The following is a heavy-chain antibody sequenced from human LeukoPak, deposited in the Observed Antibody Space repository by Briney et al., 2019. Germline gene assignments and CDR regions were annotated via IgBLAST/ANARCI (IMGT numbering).Heavy chain of an antibody. D-gene: IGHD3-16*02. CDR1: GFTFSSYA. CDR2: ISYDGSNK. V-gene: IGHV3-30*04. CDR3: AREDYVWGSYRYFDY. Sequence: GGSLRRSCAASGFTFSSYAMHWVRQAPGKGLEWVAVISYDGSNKYYADSVKGRFTISRDNSKNTLYLQMNSLRAEDTAVYYCAREDYVWGSYRYFDYWGQGTLVTVSS. J-gene: IGHJ4*02.